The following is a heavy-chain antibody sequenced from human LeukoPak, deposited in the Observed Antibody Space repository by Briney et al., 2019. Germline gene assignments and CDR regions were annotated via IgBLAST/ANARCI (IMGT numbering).Heavy chain of an antibody. V-gene: IGHV1-2*02. CDR2: INPNSGGT. CDR1: GYTFTGYY. CDR3: ARERLAYDYGGFDY. D-gene: IGHD4-17*01. J-gene: IGHJ4*02. Sequence: GASVKVSCKASGYTFTGYYMHWVRQAPGQGLEWMGWINPNSGGTNYAQKVQGRVTMTRDTSISTAYMELSRLRSDDTAVYYCARERLAYDYGGFDYWGQGTLVTVSS.